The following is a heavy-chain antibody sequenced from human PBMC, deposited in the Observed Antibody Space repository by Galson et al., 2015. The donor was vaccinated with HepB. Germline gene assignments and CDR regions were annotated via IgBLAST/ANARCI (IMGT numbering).Heavy chain of an antibody. J-gene: IGHJ4*02. D-gene: IGHD3-22*01. CDR2: ISSSSSTI. Sequence: SLRLSCAASGFTFSSYSMNWVRQAPGKGLEWVSYISSSSSTIYYADSVKGRFTISRDNAKNSLYLQMNSLRDEDTAVYYCARYRHYYDSSGYYYELDYWGQGTLVTVSS. CDR1: GFTFSSYS. CDR3: ARYRHYYDSSGYYYELDY. V-gene: IGHV3-48*02.